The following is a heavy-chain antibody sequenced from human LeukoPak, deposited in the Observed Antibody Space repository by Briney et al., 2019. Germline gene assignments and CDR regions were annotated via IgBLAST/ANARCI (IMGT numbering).Heavy chain of an antibody. Sequence: PSETLSLTCAVSGGSISSSNWWSWVRQPPGKGLEWIGEIHHSGSTNYNPSLKSRVTISVGRSKNQFSLKLSSVTAADTAVYYCARRGDIVVVPAAHFDYWGQGTLVTVSS. CDR3: ARRGDIVVVPAAHFDY. D-gene: IGHD2-2*01. J-gene: IGHJ4*02. V-gene: IGHV4-4*02. CDR1: GGSISSSNW. CDR2: IHHSGST.